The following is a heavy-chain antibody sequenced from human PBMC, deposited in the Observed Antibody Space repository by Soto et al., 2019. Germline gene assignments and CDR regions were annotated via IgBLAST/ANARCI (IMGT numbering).Heavy chain of an antibody. CDR2: ISSSSSYI. Sequence: PGGSLRLSSAASGFTFSSYSMNWVRQAPGKGLEWVSSISSSSSYIYYADSVKGRFTISRDNAKNSLYLQMNSLRAEDTAVYYCARDPIRYFDWPDAFDIWGQGTMVTVSS. V-gene: IGHV3-21*01. D-gene: IGHD3-9*01. J-gene: IGHJ3*02. CDR1: GFTFSSYS. CDR3: ARDPIRYFDWPDAFDI.